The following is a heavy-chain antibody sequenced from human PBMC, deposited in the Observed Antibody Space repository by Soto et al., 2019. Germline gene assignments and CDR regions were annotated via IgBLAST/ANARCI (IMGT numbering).Heavy chain of an antibody. V-gene: IGHV6-1*01. CDR1: GDSVSSNSAA. CDR2: TYYRSKWYN. J-gene: IGHJ6*03. CDR3: AGDSSCSSTSCYVSYYSYYMDV. Sequence: SQTLSLTCAISGDSVSSNSAAWNWIRQSPSRGLEWLGRTYYRSKWYNDYAVSVKSRITINPDTYKNQFSLQLNSVTPEDTAVYYCAGDSSCSSTSCYVSYYSYYMDVWGKGAAVTVSS. D-gene: IGHD2-2*01.